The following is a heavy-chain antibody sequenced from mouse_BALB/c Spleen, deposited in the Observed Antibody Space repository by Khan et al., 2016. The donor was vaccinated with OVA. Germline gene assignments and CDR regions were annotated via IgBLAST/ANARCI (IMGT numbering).Heavy chain of an antibody. Sequence: QIQLVQSGPELKKPGETVKISCKASGYTFTNYGMNWVKQAPGKGLKWMGWINTYTEEPTYADDFKGRFAFSLETSASTAYLQINNLKNEDTATDFCASGGYWYFDVWGAGTTVTVSS. V-gene: IGHV9-3-1*01. J-gene: IGHJ1*01. CDR1: GYTFTNYG. CDR3: ASGGYWYFDV. D-gene: IGHD1-1*02. CDR2: INTYTEEP.